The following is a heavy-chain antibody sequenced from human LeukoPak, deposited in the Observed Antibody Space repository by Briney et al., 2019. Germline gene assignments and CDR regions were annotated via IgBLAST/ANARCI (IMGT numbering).Heavy chain of an antibody. D-gene: IGHD6-19*01. CDR3: ARQSEVAGTQWFDP. Sequence: SETLSLTCTVSGGSVRSYYWTWIRQPPGKRLEWIAYIHHSGTTNYNPSLNSRVTISLDTSKNQFSLRLTSVTATDTAVYYCARQSEVAGTQWFDPWGQGTLVTVSS. V-gene: IGHV4-59*08. J-gene: IGHJ5*02. CDR2: IHHSGTT. CDR1: GGSVRSYY.